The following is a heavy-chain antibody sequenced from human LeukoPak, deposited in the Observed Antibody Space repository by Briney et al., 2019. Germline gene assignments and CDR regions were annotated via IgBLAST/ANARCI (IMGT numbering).Heavy chain of an antibody. V-gene: IGHV3-7*01. Sequence: PGGSLRLSCAASGFTFSSYWMSWVRQAPGKGLEWVANIKQDGSEKYYVDSVKGRFTISRDNAKNSLYLQMNSLRAEDTAVYYRARDRYSSWSFYYYYYYMDVWGKGTTVTVSS. D-gene: IGHD6-6*01. CDR1: GFTFSSYW. CDR2: IKQDGSEK. CDR3: ARDRYSSWSFYYYYYYMDV. J-gene: IGHJ6*03.